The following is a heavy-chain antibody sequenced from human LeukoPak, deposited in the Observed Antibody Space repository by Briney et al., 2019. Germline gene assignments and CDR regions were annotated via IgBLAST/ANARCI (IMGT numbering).Heavy chain of an antibody. V-gene: IGHV3-74*01. CDR3: AREVGYGGNSFDY. CDR2: INSDGSST. Sequence: GGSLRLSCAASGFTFNSYWMHWVRQAPGKGLVWVSRINSDGSSTSYADSVKGRFTISRDNAKNTLYLQMNSLRAEDTAVYYCAREVGYGGNSFDYWGQGTLVTVSS. J-gene: IGHJ4*02. CDR1: GFTFNSYW. D-gene: IGHD4-23*01.